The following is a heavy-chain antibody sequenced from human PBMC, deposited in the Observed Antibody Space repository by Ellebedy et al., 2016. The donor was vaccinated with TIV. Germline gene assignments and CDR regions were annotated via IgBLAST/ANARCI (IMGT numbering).Heavy chain of an antibody. CDR3: ARGNYDSSGYYYFDY. J-gene: IGHJ4*02. D-gene: IGHD3-22*01. Sequence: ASVKVSCKASGGTFSSYAISWVRQAPGQGLEWMGGIIPIFGTANYAQKFQGRVTITADESTSTAYMELSSLRSEDTAVYYCARGNYDSSGYYYFDYWGQGTLVTVSS. V-gene: IGHV1-69*13. CDR1: GGTFSSYA. CDR2: IIPIFGTA.